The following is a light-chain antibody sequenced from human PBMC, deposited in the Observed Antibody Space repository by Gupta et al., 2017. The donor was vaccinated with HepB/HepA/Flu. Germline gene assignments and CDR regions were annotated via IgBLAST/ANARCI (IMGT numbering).Light chain of an antibody. CDR1: QSVLYSSNNKNY. CDR3: QQEDSTPLT. CDR2: WAS. Sequence: DIVMTQSPDSLAVSLGERATINCKSSQSVLYSSNNKNYLAWYQQKPGQPPKLLIYWASTRESGVPDRFSGSGSGTDFTLTISSRQAEDVAVYYCQQEDSTPLTFGGGTXVEIK. V-gene: IGKV4-1*01. J-gene: IGKJ4*01.